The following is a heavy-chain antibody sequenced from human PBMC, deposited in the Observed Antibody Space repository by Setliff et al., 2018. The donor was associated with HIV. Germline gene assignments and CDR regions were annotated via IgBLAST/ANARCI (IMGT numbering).Heavy chain of an antibody. J-gene: IGHJ3*02. CDR2: INPNSGGT. D-gene: IGHD6-13*01. V-gene: IGHV1-2*04. Sequence: ASVKVSCKASGYTFTGYYMHWVRQAPGQGLEWMGWINPNSGGTNYAQKFQGWVTMTRDTSISTAYMELRSLRFDDTAVYYCTRTSSSRPDAFDIWGQGTMVTVSS. CDR3: TRTSSSRPDAFDI. CDR1: GYTFTGYY.